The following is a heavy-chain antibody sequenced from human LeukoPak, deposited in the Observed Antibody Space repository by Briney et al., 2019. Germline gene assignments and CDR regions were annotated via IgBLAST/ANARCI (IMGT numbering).Heavy chain of an antibody. CDR3: AKVRGVRGVRTPIDY. CDR2: ISYDGSNK. V-gene: IGHV3-30*18. Sequence: QPGGSLRLSCAASGFTFSSYGMHWVRQAPAKGLGRVAVISYDGSNKYYADSVKGRFTISRDNSKNTLYLQMNSLKAEDTAVYYCAKVRGVRGVRTPIDYWGQGTLVTVSS. CDR1: GFTFSSYG. J-gene: IGHJ4*02. D-gene: IGHD3-10*01.